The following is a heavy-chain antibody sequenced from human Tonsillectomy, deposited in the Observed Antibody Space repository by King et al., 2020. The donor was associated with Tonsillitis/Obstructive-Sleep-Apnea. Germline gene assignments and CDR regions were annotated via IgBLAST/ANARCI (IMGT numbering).Heavy chain of an antibody. CDR2: ISWNGDSI. CDR1: GFTFDDYA. J-gene: IGHJ4*02. Sequence: VQLVESGGGLVQPGRSLRLSCAASGFTFDDYAMHWVRQAPGKGLEWVSGISWNGDSIGYADSVKGRFTISRDNAKNSLYLQVNSLRTEDTALYYCAKDSMVRGAISPSFDYWGQGTLVTVSS. D-gene: IGHD3-10*01. V-gene: IGHV3-9*01. CDR3: AKDSMVRGAISPSFDY.